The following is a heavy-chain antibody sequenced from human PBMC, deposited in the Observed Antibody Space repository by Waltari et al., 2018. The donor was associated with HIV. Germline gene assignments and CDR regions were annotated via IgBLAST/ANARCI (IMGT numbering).Heavy chain of an antibody. V-gene: IGHV1-69*15. CDR1: GGTFSSTS. D-gene: IGHD1-26*01. Sequence: QEQLVQSGAEVKKPGSSVKVSCKASGGTFSSTSISWVRQAPGQGLEWMGNIDRVSESTTYAQKFHVRLTISADESTSTVFMELSSLSFDDAAVYYCARGSSGSYRWFDPCSHGTLVTVSS. CDR3: ARGSSGSYRWFDP. CDR2: IDRVSEST. J-gene: IGHJ5*02.